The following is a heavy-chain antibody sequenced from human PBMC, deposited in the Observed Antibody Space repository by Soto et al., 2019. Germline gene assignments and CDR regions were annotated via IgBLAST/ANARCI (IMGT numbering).Heavy chain of an antibody. V-gene: IGHV3-7*03. CDR3: ARASREPAADK. CDR2: ISPEGASR. D-gene: IGHD6-13*01. J-gene: IGHJ4*02. Sequence: EVQVVESGGGLVQPGGSLRLSCVASGFNFASSWLNWVRQTPGKGLEWVANISPEGASRNYVDSVRGRFTVSRDDAKRSLYLQMNSLRADDTSLYYCARASREPAADKWGQGTLVTVSS. CDR1: GFNFASSW.